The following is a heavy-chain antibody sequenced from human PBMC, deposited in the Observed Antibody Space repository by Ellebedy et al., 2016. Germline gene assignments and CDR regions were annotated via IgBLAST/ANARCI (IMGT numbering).Heavy chain of an antibody. J-gene: IGHJ4*02. CDR2: IVYTGTAA. V-gene: IGHV3-21*01. Sequence: GGSLRLSXAASGLTFNVAGMPWVRQAPGKGLEWVATIVYTGTAAYYSDSVKGRFIISRDNAKNSLFLQMNSLRVEDTAVYYCARDGSEWSRDYWGQGTLVTVSS. CDR3: ARDGSEWSRDY. CDR1: GLTFNVAG. D-gene: IGHD3-3*01.